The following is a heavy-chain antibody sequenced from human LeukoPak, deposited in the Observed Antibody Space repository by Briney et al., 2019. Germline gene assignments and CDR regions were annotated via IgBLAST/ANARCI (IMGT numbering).Heavy chain of an antibody. CDR1: GFTFSTYW. V-gene: IGHV3-7*04. Sequence: GGSLRLSCAASGFTFSTYWMAWVRQVTGKRLEWVADIKYDGIEKYHVDSVKGRFTISRDNAKNSLYLQMNSLRTEDTAVYYCARDTVVVPQGDAFDLWGQGTMVTVSS. D-gene: IGHD2-2*01. CDR3: ARDTVVVPQGDAFDL. CDR2: IKYDGIEK. J-gene: IGHJ3*01.